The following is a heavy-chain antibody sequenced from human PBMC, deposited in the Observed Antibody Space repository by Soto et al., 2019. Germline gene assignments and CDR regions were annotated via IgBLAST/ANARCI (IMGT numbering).Heavy chain of an antibody. CDR1: GGSISSGGYY. CDR3: ARGWSFPVTFDY. Sequence: QVQLQESGPGLVKPSQTLSLTCTVSGGSISSGGYYWSWIRQHPGKGLEWIGYIYYSGSTYYNPSLMSRVTISVDTSKNQFSLKLSSVTAADTAVYYCARGWSFPVTFDYWGQGTLVTVSS. D-gene: IGHD4-17*01. V-gene: IGHV4-31*03. CDR2: IYYSGST. J-gene: IGHJ4*02.